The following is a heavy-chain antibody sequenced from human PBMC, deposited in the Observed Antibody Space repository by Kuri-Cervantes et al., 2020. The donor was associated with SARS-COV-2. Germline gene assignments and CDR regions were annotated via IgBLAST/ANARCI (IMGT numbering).Heavy chain of an antibody. CDR2: IHHSGSS. CDR3: ARVGAVGTDYYFDQ. CDR1: GASINNYY. J-gene: IGHJ4*02. D-gene: IGHD1-26*01. V-gene: IGHV4-59*01. Sequence: SETLSLTCTVFGASINNYYWSWIRQPPGKGLEWIAYIHHSGSSNYNSSLKSRVTMSVDTSKSQLSLKLNSVTAADTAVYYCARVGAVGTDYYFDQRGQGTLVTVSS.